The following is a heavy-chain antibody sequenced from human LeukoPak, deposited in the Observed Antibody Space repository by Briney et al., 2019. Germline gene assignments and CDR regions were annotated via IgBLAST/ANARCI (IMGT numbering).Heavy chain of an antibody. D-gene: IGHD1-26*01. CDR3: ARFGSSGDALDI. CDR1: GGSISSYY. J-gene: IGHJ3*02. Sequence: SETLSLTCTVSGGSISSYYWSWIRQPPGKGLEWIGYIYYSGSTNYNPSLKSRVTISVDTSKNQFSLKLSSVTAADTAVYYCARFGSSGDALDIWGQGTMVTVSS. CDR2: IYYSGST. V-gene: IGHV4-59*01.